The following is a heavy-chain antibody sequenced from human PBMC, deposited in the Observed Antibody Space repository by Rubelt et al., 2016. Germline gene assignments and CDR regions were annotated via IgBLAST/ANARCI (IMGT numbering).Heavy chain of an antibody. J-gene: IGHJ5*02. V-gene: IGHV3-7*05. CDR3: ARAAGWFDP. Sequence: GSGGALVQPGGSLRLSCVASGDTFSKYWMAWVRQAPGKGPEWVANINEDGSEKYYVDSVKGRFTISRDNAKNSLYLQMNSLRAEDTAVYYCARAAGWFDPWGQGTLVTVSS. CDR2: INEDGSEK. CDR1: GDTFSKYW.